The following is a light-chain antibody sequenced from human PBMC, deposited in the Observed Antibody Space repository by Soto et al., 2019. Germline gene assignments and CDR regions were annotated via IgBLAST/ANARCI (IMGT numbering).Light chain of an antibody. V-gene: IGKV2-28*01. CDR2: LGS. CDR1: QSLLHSNGYNY. CDR3: MQALQTPWT. J-gene: IGKJ1*01. Sequence: DIVMTQSPLSLPVTPGEPASISCRSSQSLLHSNGYNYLDWYLQKPGQSPQLLIYLGSNRASGVPERFSGSGSGTDFTLKLSRVEAEDVGVYYCMQALQTPWTFGQGTKVEIK.